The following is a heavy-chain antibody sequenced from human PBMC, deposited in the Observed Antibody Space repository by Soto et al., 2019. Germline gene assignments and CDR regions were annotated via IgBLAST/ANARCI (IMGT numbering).Heavy chain of an antibody. J-gene: IGHJ3*02. CDR2: IYYSGST. CDR3: ARVWGGAFDI. CDR1: GGSISSYY. D-gene: IGHD3-10*01. Sequence: QVQLQESGPGLVKPSETLSLTCTVSGGSISSYYWSWIRQPPGKGLEWIGYIYYSGSTNYNPSLKSRVTITVDTSKNQFSLKLSSVTAADTAVYDCARVWGGAFDIWGQWTMVTVSS. V-gene: IGHV4-59*01.